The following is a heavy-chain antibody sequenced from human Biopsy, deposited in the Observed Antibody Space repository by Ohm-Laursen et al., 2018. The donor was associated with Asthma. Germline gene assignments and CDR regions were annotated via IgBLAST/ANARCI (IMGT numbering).Heavy chain of an antibody. Sequence: SLRLSCSASGFSFSNYGKHWVRQAPGKGLDWVAVISFDGTNRNYTDPVRGRFTISRDNSRNTLHLEMNSLRAEDTAVYFCAKEVFPGWELRRGPDSWGQGTLVTVSS. CDR2: ISFDGTNR. CDR3: AKEVFPGWELRRGPDS. J-gene: IGHJ4*02. D-gene: IGHD1-26*01. CDR1: GFSFSNYG. V-gene: IGHV3-30*18.